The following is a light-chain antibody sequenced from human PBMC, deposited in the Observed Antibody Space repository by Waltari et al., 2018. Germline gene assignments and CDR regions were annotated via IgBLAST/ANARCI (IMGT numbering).Light chain of an antibody. CDR1: SSNTGRAY. J-gene: IGLJ3*02. CDR2: RNK. CDR3: AAWDDSLSGWV. V-gene: IGLV1-47*01. Sequence: QYVLTQPPSASGAPGQRVTISCSGSSSNTGRAYLYWYQQLPGTAPKLLIYRNKQRPSGVPDRFSGSKSGTSASLAISGLRSEDEADYYCAAWDDSLSGWVFGGGTKLTVL.